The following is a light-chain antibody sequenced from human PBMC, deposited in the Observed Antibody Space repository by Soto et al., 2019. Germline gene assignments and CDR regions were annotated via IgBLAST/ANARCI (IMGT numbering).Light chain of an antibody. CDR2: EVS. J-gene: IGLJ1*01. Sequence: QSAPTQPPSASGSPGQSVTISCTGTSSDVGGYNYVSWYQQHPGKAPKPVIYEVSKRPSGVPDRFSGSKSGNTASLTVSGLQAEDEADYYCSSYAGSSNPVFGTGTKVTVL. CDR1: SSDVGGYNY. CDR3: SSYAGSSNPV. V-gene: IGLV2-8*01.